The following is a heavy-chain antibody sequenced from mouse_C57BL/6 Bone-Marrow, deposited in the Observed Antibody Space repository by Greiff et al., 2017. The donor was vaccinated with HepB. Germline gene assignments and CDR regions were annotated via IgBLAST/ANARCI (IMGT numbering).Heavy chain of an antibody. V-gene: IGHV14-4*01. D-gene: IGHD1-1*01. CDR2: IDPENGDT. CDR1: GFNIQDAY. CDR3: TFYYYGSSSYYFDY. J-gene: IGHJ2*01. Sequence: EVQLQQSGAELVRPGASVKLSCTASGFNIQDAYMHWVKQRPEQGLEWIGWIDPENGDTEYASKFQGKATITADTSSNTAYLQLSSLTSEDTAVYYCTFYYYGSSSYYFDYWGQGTTLTVSS.